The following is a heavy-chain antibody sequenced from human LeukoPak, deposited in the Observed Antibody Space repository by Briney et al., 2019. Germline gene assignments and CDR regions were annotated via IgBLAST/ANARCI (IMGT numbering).Heavy chain of an antibody. CDR3: ARGISIAAAGY. Sequence: PSETLSLTCTVSGGSISSGGYYWSWIRQHPGKGLEWIGYIYYSGSTYYNPSPKSRATISVDTSKNQFSLKLSSVTAADTAVYYCARGISIAAAGYWGQGTLVTVSS. CDR2: IYYSGST. J-gene: IGHJ4*02. V-gene: IGHV4-31*03. D-gene: IGHD6-13*01. CDR1: GGSISSGGYY.